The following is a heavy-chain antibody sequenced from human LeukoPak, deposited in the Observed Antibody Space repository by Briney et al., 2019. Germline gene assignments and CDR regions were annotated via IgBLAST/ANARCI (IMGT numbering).Heavy chain of an antibody. V-gene: IGHV4-61*01. D-gene: IGHD7-27*01. CDR1: SGSVSSGSYY. J-gene: IGHJ4*02. CDR2: TYYSGST. CDR3: ARGGKSRNWVFDY. Sequence: SETLSLTCTVSSGSVSSGSYYWSWIRQPPGKGLEGIGYTYYSGSTDYNPSLKSRVTISVDTSKNQFSLKLSSVTAADTAVYYCARGGKSRNWVFDYWGQGTLVTVSS.